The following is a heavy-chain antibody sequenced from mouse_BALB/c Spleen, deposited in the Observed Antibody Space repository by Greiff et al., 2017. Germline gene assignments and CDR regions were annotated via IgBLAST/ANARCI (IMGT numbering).Heavy chain of an antibody. V-gene: IGHV2-9*02. CDR2: IWAGGST. D-gene: IGHD2-10*02. Sequence: QVTLKESGPGLVAPSQSLSITCTVSGFSLTSYGVHWVRQPPGKGLEWLGVIWAGGSTNYNSALMSRLSISKDNSKSQVFLKMNSLQTDDTAMYYCARERYGNYDAMDYWGQGTSVTVSS. CDR3: ARERYGNYDAMDY. CDR1: GFSLTSYG. J-gene: IGHJ4*01.